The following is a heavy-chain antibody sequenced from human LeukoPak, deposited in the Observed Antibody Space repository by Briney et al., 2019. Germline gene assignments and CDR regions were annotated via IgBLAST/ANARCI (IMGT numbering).Heavy chain of an antibody. CDR3: ARHARITMIVVV. J-gene: IGHJ4*02. CDR2: IYYSGTT. D-gene: IGHD3-22*01. Sequence: PSETLSLTCTVSGGSISSYYWGWIRQPPGKGLEWIGSIYYSGTTYYNPSLKSRVTISVDTSKNQFSLKLSSVTAADTAVYYCARHARITMIVVVWGQGTLVTVSS. V-gene: IGHV4-39*01. CDR1: GGSISSYY.